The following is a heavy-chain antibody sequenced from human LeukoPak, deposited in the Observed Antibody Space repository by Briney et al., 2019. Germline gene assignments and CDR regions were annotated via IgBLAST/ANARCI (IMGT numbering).Heavy chain of an antibody. J-gene: IGHJ3*01. CDR2: IYYSGST. CDR1: GGSISSSSYY. Sequence: SETLSLTCTVSGGSISSSSYYWGWIRQPPGKGLEWIGSIYYSGSTYYNPSLRSQVTISVDMSRNQFSLKLNSLTAADTAAYYCARQVATKGEWAFDVWGQGTMVTVSS. V-gene: IGHV4-39*07. D-gene: IGHD5-12*01. CDR3: ARQVATKGEWAFDV.